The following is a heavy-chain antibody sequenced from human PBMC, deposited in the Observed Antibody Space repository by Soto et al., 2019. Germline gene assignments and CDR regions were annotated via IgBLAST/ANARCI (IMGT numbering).Heavy chain of an antibody. CDR3: APLFYSYGSPSNDAFDI. V-gene: IGHV1-24*01. Sequence: ASVKVSCKVSGYTLTELSMHWVRQAPGKGLEWMGGFDPEDGETIYAQKFQGRVTMTEGTSTDTAYMELSSLRSEDTAVYYRAPLFYSYGSPSNDAFDIWGQGTMVTVSS. CDR1: GYTLTELS. CDR2: FDPEDGET. J-gene: IGHJ3*02. D-gene: IGHD5-18*01.